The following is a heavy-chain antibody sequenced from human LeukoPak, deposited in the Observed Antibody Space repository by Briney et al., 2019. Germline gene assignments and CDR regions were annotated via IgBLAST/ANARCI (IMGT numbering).Heavy chain of an antibody. Sequence: SETLSLTCTVSGGSISSYYWSWIRQPAGKGLEWIGRIYTSGSTNYNPSLKSRVTMSVDTSKNQFSLKLSSVTAADTAVYYCARGDLYYYDSSGYYPPLDYWGQGTLVTVSS. CDR1: GGSISSYY. CDR2: IYTSGST. J-gene: IGHJ4*02. CDR3: ARGDLYYYDSSGYYPPLDY. V-gene: IGHV4-4*07. D-gene: IGHD3-22*01.